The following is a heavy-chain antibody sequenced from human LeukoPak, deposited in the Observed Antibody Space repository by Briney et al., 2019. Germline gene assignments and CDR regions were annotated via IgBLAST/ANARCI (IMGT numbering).Heavy chain of an antibody. Sequence: SETLSLTCTVSGTSVSSDSYYWSWIRQPPGKGLEWIGYVFYIGTTNYNPSLKGRVTISGDTSKNQFSLKLSSVTAADTAVYYCARVEGYCSGGSCYPYIFDYWGQGTLVTVSS. V-gene: IGHV4-61*01. CDR2: VFYIGTT. CDR3: ARVEGYCSGGSCYPYIFDY. D-gene: IGHD2-15*01. CDR1: GTSVSSDSYY. J-gene: IGHJ4*02.